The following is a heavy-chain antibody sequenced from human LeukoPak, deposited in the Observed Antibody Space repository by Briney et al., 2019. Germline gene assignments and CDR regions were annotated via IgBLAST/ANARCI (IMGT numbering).Heavy chain of an antibody. Sequence: ASVTVSCKASGYTFTSYYMHWVRQAPGQGIEWMGIINPSGGSTSYAQQFQGRVTIIRDMSTSTVYMELSSLRSEDTAVYYCARGNYNGSGRDQAFDYWGQGTLVTVSS. J-gene: IGHJ4*02. CDR2: INPSGGST. CDR3: ARGNYNGSGRDQAFDY. V-gene: IGHV1-46*01. CDR1: GYTFTSYY. D-gene: IGHD3-10*01.